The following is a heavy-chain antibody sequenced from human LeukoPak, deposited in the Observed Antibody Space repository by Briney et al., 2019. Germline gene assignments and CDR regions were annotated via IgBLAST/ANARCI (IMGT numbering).Heavy chain of an antibody. V-gene: IGHV3-15*01. CDR1: GFTFRNTR. D-gene: IGHD3-22*01. J-gene: IGHJ1*01. CDR3: TRENYYDSSGPIKH. Sequence: GGSLRLSCAASGFTFRNTRMTWVRQAPGKGPEWVGHIKSKADGGTTDYAASVNGRFTISRDDSENTLSLQMNSLKTEDTAVYFCTRENYYDSSGPIKHWGQGTLVTVSS. CDR2: IKSKADGGTT.